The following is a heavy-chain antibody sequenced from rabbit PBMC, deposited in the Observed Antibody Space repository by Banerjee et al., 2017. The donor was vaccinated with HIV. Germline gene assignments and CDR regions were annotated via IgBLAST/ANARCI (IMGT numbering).Heavy chain of an antibody. CDR3: ARAWGYAAYAGDDFARGYYFNF. D-gene: IGHD4-2*01. CDR2: IYAGSSGFT. Sequence: QSLEESGGDLVKPGASLTLTCSASGLSFRNACVGWVRQAPGKGLEWIGCIYAGSSGFTYYASWAKGRVTISKTSSTTVTLQMTSLTVADTATYFCARAWGYAAYAGDDFARGYYFNFWGPGTLVTVS. CDR1: GLSFRNACV. J-gene: IGHJ4*01. V-gene: IGHV1S40*01.